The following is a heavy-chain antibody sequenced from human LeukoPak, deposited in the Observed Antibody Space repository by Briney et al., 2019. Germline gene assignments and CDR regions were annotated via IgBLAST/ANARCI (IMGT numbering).Heavy chain of an antibody. J-gene: IGHJ4*02. CDR3: ARVGGYRGYDLDY. V-gene: IGHV3-64*02. D-gene: IGHD5-12*01. CDR2: IRSNGGST. CDR1: GFTFSSYA. Sequence: GGSLRLSCAASGFTFSSYAMHWVRQARGKGLEYVSAIRSNGGSTYYADSVKGRFTISRDNSKTTLYLQMGSLRAEDMAVYYCARVGGYRGYDLDYWGQGTLVTVSS.